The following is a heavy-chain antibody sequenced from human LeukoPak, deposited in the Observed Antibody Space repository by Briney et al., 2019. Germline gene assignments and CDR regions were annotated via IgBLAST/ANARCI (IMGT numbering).Heavy chain of an antibody. CDR3: ARVLSLFGSGSGTLDDY. D-gene: IGHD3-10*01. J-gene: IGHJ4*02. CDR1: GYTFTSYG. V-gene: IGHV1-18*01. Sequence: GASVSVSFTASGYTFTSYGISWGRQAPGQGGEWMGWISAYNGNTNYAQKLQGRVTMTTDTSTSTAYMELRSLRSDDTAVYYCARVLSLFGSGSGTLDDYWGQGTLVTVSS. CDR2: ISAYNGNT.